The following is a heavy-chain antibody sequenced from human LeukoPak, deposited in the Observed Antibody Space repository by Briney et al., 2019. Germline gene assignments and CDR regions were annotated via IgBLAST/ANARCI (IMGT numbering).Heavy chain of an antibody. CDR2: IYYSGST. CDR3: ARDRDAGYFDY. CDR1: GGSISSYY. Sequence: SETLSLTCTVSGGSISSYYWSWIRQPPGKGLEWIGYIYYSGSTNYNPSLRSRVTISVDTSKNQFSLKLSSVTAADTAVYYWARDRDAGYFDYWGQGTLVTVSS. J-gene: IGHJ4*02. V-gene: IGHV4-59*01.